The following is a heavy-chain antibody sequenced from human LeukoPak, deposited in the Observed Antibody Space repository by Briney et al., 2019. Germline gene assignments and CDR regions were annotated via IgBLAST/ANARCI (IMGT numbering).Heavy chain of an antibody. CDR1: GFTFNNYA. D-gene: IGHD1-1*01. J-gene: IGHJ3*02. CDR2: ISGGGGST. CDR3: ARGGSDWNDRATQGGYDAFDI. Sequence: GGSLRLSCAASGFTFNNYAMSWVRQAPGKGLEWVSTISGGGGSTYYADSVRGRFTISRDNSKNTLYLQVNSLRAEDTAVYYCARGGSDWNDRATQGGYDAFDIWGQGSMVTVSS. V-gene: IGHV3-23*01.